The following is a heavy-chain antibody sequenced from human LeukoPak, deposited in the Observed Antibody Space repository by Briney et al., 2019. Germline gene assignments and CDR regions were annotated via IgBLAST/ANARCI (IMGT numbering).Heavy chain of an antibody. D-gene: IGHD3-16*01. CDR2: ISTSSSYI. CDR1: GFTFSNEI. V-gene: IGHV3-21*01. CDR3: AKYEGGPGFDY. J-gene: IGHJ4*02. Sequence: GGSLRLSCTASGFTFSNEIMNWVRQAPGRGLEWVSSISTSSSYIYYADSVEGRFTISRDNAKNSLYLQMDSLRAEDTAVYYCAKYEGGPGFDYWGQGTLVTVSS.